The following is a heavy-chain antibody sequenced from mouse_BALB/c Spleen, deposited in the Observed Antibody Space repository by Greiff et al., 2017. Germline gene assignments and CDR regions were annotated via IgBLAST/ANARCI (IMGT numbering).Heavy chain of an antibody. CDR1: GFTFSSYA. CDR2: ISSGGST. D-gene: IGHD2-4*01. Sequence: EVMLVESGGGLVKPGGSLKLSCAASGFTFSSYAMSWVRQTPEKRLEWVASISSGGSTYYPDSVMGRFTISRDNARNILYLQMSSLRSEDTAMYYCARVYYDYDEAYAMDYWGQGTTVTVSS. J-gene: IGHJ4*01. V-gene: IGHV5-6-5*01. CDR3: ARVYYDYDEAYAMDY.